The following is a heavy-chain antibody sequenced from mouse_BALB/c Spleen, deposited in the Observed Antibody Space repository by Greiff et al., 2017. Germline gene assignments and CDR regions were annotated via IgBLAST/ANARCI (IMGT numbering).Heavy chain of an antibody. J-gene: IGHJ3*01. Sequence: EVKLVESGGGLVKPGGSLKLSCAASGFTFSSYAMSWVRQSPEKRLEWVAEISSGGSYTYYPDTVTGRFTISRDNSKNTLYLEMSSLRSEDTAMYYCARVYGNYPSFAYWGQGTLVTVSA. V-gene: IGHV5-9-4*01. CDR2: ISSGGSYT. D-gene: IGHD2-1*01. CDR1: GFTFSSYA. CDR3: ARVYGNYPSFAY.